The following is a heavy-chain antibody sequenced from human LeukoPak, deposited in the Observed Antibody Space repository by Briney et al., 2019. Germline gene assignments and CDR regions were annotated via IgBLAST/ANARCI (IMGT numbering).Heavy chain of an antibody. D-gene: IGHD1-7*01. CDR2: IYTSGST. V-gene: IGHV4-4*07. J-gene: IGHJ6*03. Sequence: SGTLTLTCTVSGGSISSYYWSWIRQPAGKGLEWIGRIYTSGSTNYNPSLKSRVTMPVDTSKNQFSLKLSSVTAADTAVYYCARSRTTGSMDVWGKGTTVTVSS. CDR3: ARSRTTGSMDV. CDR1: GGSISSYY.